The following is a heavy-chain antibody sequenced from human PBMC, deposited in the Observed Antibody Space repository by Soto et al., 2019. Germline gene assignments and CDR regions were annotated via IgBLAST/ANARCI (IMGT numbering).Heavy chain of an antibody. CDR2: ISYDGSNK. CDR1: GFTFSRDG. CDR3: AKAGSSWYAAYYYYYGMDV. Sequence: QVQLVESGGGVVQPGRSLRLSCAASGFTFSRDGMHWVRQAPGKGLEWVAVISYDGSNKYYADSVKGRFTISRDNSKNTLYLKMNSLRAEDTAVYYCAKAGSSWYAAYYYYYGMDVWGQGTTVTVSS. J-gene: IGHJ6*02. D-gene: IGHD6-13*01. V-gene: IGHV3-30*18.